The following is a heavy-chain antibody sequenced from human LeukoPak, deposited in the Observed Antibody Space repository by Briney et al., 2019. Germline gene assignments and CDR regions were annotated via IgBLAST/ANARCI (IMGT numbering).Heavy chain of an antibody. CDR3: ARDTRTHYDMNWFDP. D-gene: IGHD3-9*01. J-gene: IGHJ5*02. CDR1: GGSISSGDYY. V-gene: IGHV4-30-4*08. CDR2: IYYSGST. Sequence: SETLSLTCTVSGGSISSGDYYWSWIRQPPGKGLEWIGYIYYSGSTYYNPSLKSRVTISVDTSKNQFSLKLSSVTAADTAVYYCARDTRTHYDMNWFDPWCQGTLVTVSS.